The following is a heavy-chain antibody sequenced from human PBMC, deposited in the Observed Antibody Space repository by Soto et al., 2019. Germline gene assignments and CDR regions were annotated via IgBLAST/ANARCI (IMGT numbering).Heavy chain of an antibody. V-gene: IGHV4-31*03. CDR2: IYYSGST. D-gene: IGHD2-2*01. J-gene: IGHJ4*02. CDR3: ARLCSSGTSCYAGPFDY. Sequence: SETLSLTCTVSGGSISSGGYYWSWIRQHPGKGLEWIGYIYYSGSTYYNPSLKSRVTISVDTSKNQFSLKLSSVTAADTAVYYCARLCSSGTSCYAGPFDYWGQGTLVTVSS. CDR1: GGSISSGGYY.